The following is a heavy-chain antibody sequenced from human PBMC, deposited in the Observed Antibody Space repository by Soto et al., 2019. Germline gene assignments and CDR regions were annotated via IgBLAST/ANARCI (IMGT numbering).Heavy chain of an antibody. CDR1: GYTFTSYD. CDR3: ARASHGRWSGYHYNWFDP. D-gene: IGHD3-3*01. V-gene: IGHV1-8*01. CDR2: MNPNSGNT. J-gene: IGHJ5*02. Sequence: QVQLVQSGAEVKKPGASVKVSCKASGYTFTSYDINWVRQATGQGLEWMGWMNPNSGNTGYAQKFQGRVTMTRNTSISTAYMELSSLRSEDTAVYYCARASHGRWSGYHYNWFDPWGQGTLVTVSS.